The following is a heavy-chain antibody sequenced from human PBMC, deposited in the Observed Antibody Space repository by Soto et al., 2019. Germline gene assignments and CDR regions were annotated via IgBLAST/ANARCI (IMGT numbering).Heavy chain of an antibody. CDR1: GFTFSGSA. J-gene: IGHJ4*02. V-gene: IGHV3-73*01. D-gene: IGHD5-12*01. Sequence: EVQLVESGGGLVQPGGSLKLSCAASGFTFSGSAMHWVRQASGKGLEWVGRIRSKANSYATAYAALVKGRFTISRDDSKNTAYLQMNSLKTEDTAVYYWIGGLDYWGQGTLVTVSS. CDR2: IRSKANSYAT. CDR3: IGGLDY.